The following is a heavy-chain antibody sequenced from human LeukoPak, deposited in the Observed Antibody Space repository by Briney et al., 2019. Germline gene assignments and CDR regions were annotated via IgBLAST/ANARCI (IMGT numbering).Heavy chain of an antibody. V-gene: IGHV3-48*01. CDR3: ARGADFWSEPPFDY. CDR2: ISSSSSTI. CDR1: GFTFSSYS. Sequence: GGSLRLSCAATGFTFSSYSMNWVRQAPGKGLEWVSYISSSSSTIYYADSVKGRFTISRDNAKSSLYLQMNSLRAEDTAVYYCARGADFWSEPPFDYWGQGTLVTVSS. D-gene: IGHD3-3*01. J-gene: IGHJ4*02.